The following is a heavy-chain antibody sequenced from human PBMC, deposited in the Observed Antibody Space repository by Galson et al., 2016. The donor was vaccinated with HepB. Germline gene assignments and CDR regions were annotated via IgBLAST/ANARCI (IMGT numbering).Heavy chain of an antibody. J-gene: IGHJ6*02. CDR1: GGSISRGGYY. CDR3: ARYRNDYRWGSNRTMDD. V-gene: IGHV4-31*03. D-gene: IGHD3-16*02. Sequence: PLSLTCTVSGGSISRGGYYWTWIRQHPGKGLEWIGYIYYSGSTFYNPSLETRLTISVDTSKNQFSLKLNSVPAADTAVYYCARYRNDYRWGSNRTMDDWGQATTVTVSS. CDR2: IYYSGST.